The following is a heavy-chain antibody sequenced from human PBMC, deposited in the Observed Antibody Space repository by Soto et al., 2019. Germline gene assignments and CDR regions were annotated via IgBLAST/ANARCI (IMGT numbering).Heavy chain of an antibody. Sequence: QVQLVQYGAEVKKPGASVRVSCKASGYTFTDYDINWVRQATGQGLEWMGWMNPSSGYTGYAQKFQGRVTMTWDTSISTAYMELSSLTSADTAVYYCARFVRHQLPTIDYWGQGALVTVSS. J-gene: IGHJ4*02. D-gene: IGHD1-26*01. CDR3: ARFVRHQLPTIDY. V-gene: IGHV1-8*01. CDR1: GYTFTDYD. CDR2: MNPSSGYT.